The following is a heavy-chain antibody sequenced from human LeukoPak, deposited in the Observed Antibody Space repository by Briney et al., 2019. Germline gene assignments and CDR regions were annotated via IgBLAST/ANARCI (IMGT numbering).Heavy chain of an antibody. D-gene: IGHD6-13*01. CDR1: GFTFSTSA. CDR2: ISGSGGGT. J-gene: IGHJ4*02. CDR3: AKGTAAVDY. V-gene: IGHV3-23*01. Sequence: GGSLRLSCAASGFTFSTSAMTWVRQGPGKGLEWVSSISGSGGGTYYVDSVKGRFTISRDNSKNTLYLQMNSLRAEDTAVYYCAKGTAAVDYWGQGTLVTVSS.